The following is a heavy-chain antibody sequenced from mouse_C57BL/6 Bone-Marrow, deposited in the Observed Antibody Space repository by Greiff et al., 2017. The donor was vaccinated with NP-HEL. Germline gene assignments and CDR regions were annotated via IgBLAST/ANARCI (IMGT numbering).Heavy chain of an antibody. J-gene: IGHJ1*03. CDR1: GYTFTSYW. Sequence: QVQLQQPGAELVMPGASVKLSCKASGYTFTSYWMHWVKQRPGQGLEWIGEIDPSDSYTNYNQKFKGKSTLTVDKSSSTAYMQLSSLTSEDTAVYYCASKAVWGTGTTVTVSS. V-gene: IGHV1-69*01. D-gene: IGHD1-3*01. CDR2: IDPSDSYT. CDR3: ASKAV.